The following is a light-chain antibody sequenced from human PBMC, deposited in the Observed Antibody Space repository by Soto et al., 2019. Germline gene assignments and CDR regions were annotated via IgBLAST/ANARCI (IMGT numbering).Light chain of an antibody. J-gene: IGKJ2*01. CDR2: GAS. V-gene: IGKV3-20*01. Sequence: EIVLTQSPDTLYLSPGEGATLSCRASQRVNSSYLAWYQQKPGQAPRLLISGASDRATGVPARVSGSGSGTDLTLPISRMEPEDCGVDYCQQYVNSPVTFGQGTKLQIK. CDR3: QQYVNSPVT. CDR1: QRVNSSY.